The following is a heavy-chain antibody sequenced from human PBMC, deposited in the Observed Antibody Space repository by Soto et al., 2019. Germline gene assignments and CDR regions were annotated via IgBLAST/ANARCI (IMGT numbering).Heavy chain of an antibody. J-gene: IGHJ6*02. Sequence: GGSLRLSCAASGFTFSSYSTKWVRQAPGKGLEWVSYISSSSSTIYYADSVKGRFTISRDNAKNSLYLQMNSLRDEDTAVYYCASEYDYGDLNYYYYGMDVWGQGTTVTVSS. CDR1: GFTFSSYS. V-gene: IGHV3-48*02. CDR2: ISSSSSTI. D-gene: IGHD4-17*01. CDR3: ASEYDYGDLNYYYYGMDV.